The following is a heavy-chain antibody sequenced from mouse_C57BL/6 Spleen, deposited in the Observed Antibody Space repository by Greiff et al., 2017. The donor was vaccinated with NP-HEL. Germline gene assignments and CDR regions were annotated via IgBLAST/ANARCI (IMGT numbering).Heavy chain of an antibody. CDR2: IDPETGCT. CDR3: TSASYDSNCVCGC. CDR1: GYTFTDYE. Sequence: QVQLQQSGAELVRPGASVTLSCKASGYTFTDYEMHWVKQTPVHGLEWIGAIDPETGCTAYNQKFKGKAILTADKSSSTAYMELRSLTSEDSAVYYCTSASYDSNCVCGCWGQGTTLTVAS. D-gene: IGHD2-5*01. V-gene: IGHV1-15*01. J-gene: IGHJ2*01.